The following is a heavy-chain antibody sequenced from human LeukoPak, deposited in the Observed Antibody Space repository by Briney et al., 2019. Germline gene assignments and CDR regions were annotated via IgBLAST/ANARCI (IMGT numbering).Heavy chain of an antibody. Sequence: SVKVSCKASGYTFTSYGISWARQAPGQGLEWMGGIIPIFGTANYAQKFQGRVTITADESTSTAYMELSSLRSEDTAVYYCARGATVTTYFYWGQGTLVTVSS. CDR3: ARGATVTTYFY. V-gene: IGHV1-69*13. CDR1: GYTFTSYG. D-gene: IGHD4-17*01. J-gene: IGHJ4*02. CDR2: IIPIFGTA.